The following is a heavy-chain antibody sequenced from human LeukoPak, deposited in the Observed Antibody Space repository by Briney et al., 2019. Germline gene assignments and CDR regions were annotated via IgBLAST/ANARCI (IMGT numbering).Heavy chain of an antibody. CDR2: ISAYNGNT. D-gene: IGHD3-22*01. CDR3: AKSVHYYDSSRFDY. V-gene: IGHV1-18*01. J-gene: IGHJ4*02. CDR1: GYTFTSYG. Sequence: GASVKVSCKASGYTFTSYGISWVRQAPGQGLEWMGWISAYNGNTNYAQKLQGRVTMTTDTSTSTAYMELRSLRSDDTAVYYCAKSVHYYDSSRFDYWGQGTLVTVSS.